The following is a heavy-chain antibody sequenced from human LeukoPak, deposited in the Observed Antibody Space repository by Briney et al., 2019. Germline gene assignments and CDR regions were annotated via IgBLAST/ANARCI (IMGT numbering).Heavy chain of an antibody. V-gene: IGHV4-39*01. Sequence: SETLSLTCTVSGGSISSSSYYWGWIRQPPGKGLEWIGSIYYSGSTYYNPSLKSRVTISVDTSKNQFSLKLSSVTAADTAVYYCARGTSIAARRAISWYFDLWGRGTLVTVSS. CDR3: ARGTSIAARRAISWYFDL. J-gene: IGHJ2*01. D-gene: IGHD6-6*01. CDR2: IYYSGST. CDR1: GGSISSSSYY.